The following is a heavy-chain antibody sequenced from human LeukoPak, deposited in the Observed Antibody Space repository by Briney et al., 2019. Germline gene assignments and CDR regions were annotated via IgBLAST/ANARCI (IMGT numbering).Heavy chain of an antibody. Sequence: PGGSLRVSCAASGFTFSSYAMSWVRQAPGMGLERVSDIGGSGGSTYYADSVKGRFTMSRDNSRNTLYLQMNSLRAEDTAVYYCAKMEHLLVGIAYYFDYWGQGTLATVSS. D-gene: IGHD1/OR15-1a*01. V-gene: IGHV3-23*01. CDR1: GFTFSSYA. CDR2: IGGSGGST. J-gene: IGHJ4*02. CDR3: AKMEHLLVGIAYYFDY.